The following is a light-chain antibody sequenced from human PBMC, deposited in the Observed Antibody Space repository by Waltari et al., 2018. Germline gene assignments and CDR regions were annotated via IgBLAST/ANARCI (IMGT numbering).Light chain of an antibody. V-gene: IGLV3-10*01. J-gene: IGLJ3*02. Sequence: SYELTQPPSVSVSPGQTDRIPCPGEPLSTKYAYWYQQKSGQAPVLVIYEDLKRPTGIPERFSGSSSGTTATLTISGAHVDDEADYYCYSTDFSGHDRVFGGGTKLTIL. CDR2: EDL. CDR1: PLSTKY. CDR3: YSTDFSGHDRV.